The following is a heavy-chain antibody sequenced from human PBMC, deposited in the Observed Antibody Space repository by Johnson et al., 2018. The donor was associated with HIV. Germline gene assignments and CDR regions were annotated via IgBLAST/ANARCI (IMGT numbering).Heavy chain of an antibody. V-gene: IGHV3-20*04. CDR1: GFTFSSYG. J-gene: IGHJ3*02. CDR2: INWNGGSR. CDR3: ARVSTMIVVARNDAFDI. D-gene: IGHD3-22*01. Sequence: MQLVESGGGVVQPGRSLRLSCAASGFTFSSYGMSWVRQGPGKGLEWVSGINWNGGSRDYADSVKGRFTISRDNGKNSLYLQMNSLRAEDTALYYCARVSTMIVVARNDAFDIWGQGTMVTVSS.